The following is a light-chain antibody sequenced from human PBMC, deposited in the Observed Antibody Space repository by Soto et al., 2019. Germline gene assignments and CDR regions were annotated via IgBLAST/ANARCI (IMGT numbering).Light chain of an antibody. V-gene: IGLV2-23*01. Sequence: QSVLTQPASGSGSPGQSITISCTGTSSVVGSYNPVSWNQQHPGKAPKLMIYEGSKRPSGVSNRFSGSKSGNTASLTISGLQAEDEADYYCCSYAGSSTYVFGTGTKVTVL. CDR3: CSYAGSSTYV. CDR2: EGS. J-gene: IGLJ1*01. CDR1: SSVVGSYNP.